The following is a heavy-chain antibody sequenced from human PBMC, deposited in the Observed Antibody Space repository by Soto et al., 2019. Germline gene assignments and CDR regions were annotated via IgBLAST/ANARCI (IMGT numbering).Heavy chain of an antibody. CDR1: GFTFTSSA. J-gene: IGHJ4*02. D-gene: IGHD1-26*01. V-gene: IGHV1-58*01. CDR3: AAAPTRFSYYGPFYFDY. CDR2: IVVGSGNT. Sequence: SVKVSCKASGFTFTSSAVQWVRQARGQRLEWIGWIVVGSGNTNYAQKFQERVTITRDMSTSTAYMELSSLRSDDTAVYYCAAAPTRFSYYGPFYFDYWGQGTLVTVSS.